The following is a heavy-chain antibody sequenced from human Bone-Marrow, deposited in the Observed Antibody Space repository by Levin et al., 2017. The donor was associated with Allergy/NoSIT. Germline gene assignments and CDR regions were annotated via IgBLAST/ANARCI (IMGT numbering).Heavy chain of an antibody. CDR1: GGSISSHY. Sequence: SETLSLTCTVSGGSISSHYWTWIRQPPGKGLEWIGYIYYSGATNYNPSLGSRITISVDASKNQFSLRVRSVTAADTALYFCARLREMDFGGYYNYGMDVWGQGTTVTVSS. CDR3: ARLREMDFGGYYNYGMDV. V-gene: IGHV4-59*11. J-gene: IGHJ6*02. D-gene: IGHD3-3*01. CDR2: IYYSGAT.